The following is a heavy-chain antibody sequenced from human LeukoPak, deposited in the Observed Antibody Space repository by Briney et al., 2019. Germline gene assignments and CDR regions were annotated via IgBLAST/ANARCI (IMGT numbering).Heavy chain of an antibody. Sequence: PGGSLRLSCAASGFTFSSYGMHWVRQAPGKGLEWVAVIWYDGSNKYYEDSVKGRFTISRDNSKNTLYLQMNSLRAEDTAVYYCARERCSGGSCYGSNYFDYWGQGTLVTVSS. CDR2: IWYDGSNK. CDR1: GFTFSSYG. CDR3: ARERCSGGSCYGSNYFDY. V-gene: IGHV3-33*01. D-gene: IGHD2-15*01. J-gene: IGHJ4*02.